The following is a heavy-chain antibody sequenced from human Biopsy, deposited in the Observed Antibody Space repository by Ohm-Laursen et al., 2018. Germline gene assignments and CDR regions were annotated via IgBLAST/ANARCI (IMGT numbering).Heavy chain of an antibody. Sequence: SLRLSCAASGFSFSSYGMHWVRQAPGKGLEWVAFIFYDGSNTYYADSVKGRFTISRDNSRDTLYLQMSSLRDEDTAVYYCAKDRYNYSPIGGFSMDVWGQGTTVTVSS. CDR1: GFSFSSYG. D-gene: IGHD5-18*01. J-gene: IGHJ6*02. CDR3: AKDRYNYSPIGGFSMDV. CDR2: IFYDGSNT. V-gene: IGHV3-30*02.